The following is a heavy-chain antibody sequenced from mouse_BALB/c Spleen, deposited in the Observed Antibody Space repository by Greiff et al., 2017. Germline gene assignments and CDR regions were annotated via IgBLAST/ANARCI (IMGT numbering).Heavy chain of an antibody. J-gene: IGHJ1*01. D-gene: IGHD3-1*01. Sequence: VHVKQSGAELVKPGASVKLSCTASGFNIKDTYMHWVKQRPEQGLEWIGRIDPANGNTKYDPKFQGKATITADTSSNTAYLQLSSLTSEDTAVYYCAREGYSWYFDVWGAGTTVTVSS. CDR2: IDPANGNT. CDR3: AREGYSWYFDV. V-gene: IGHV14-3*02. CDR1: GFNIKDTY.